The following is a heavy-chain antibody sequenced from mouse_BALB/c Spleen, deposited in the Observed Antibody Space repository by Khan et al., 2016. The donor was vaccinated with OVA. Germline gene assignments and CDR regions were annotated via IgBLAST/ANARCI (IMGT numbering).Heavy chain of an antibody. J-gene: IGHJ4*01. CDR3: ARAYYGNYREAMDY. V-gene: IGHV2-6-7*01. Sequence: QMQLEESGPGLVAPSQSLSITYNVSGFSLTGYGVNWVRQPPGKGLEWLGMIWGDGSTDYNSALKSRLSISKDNSKSQVFLKMNSLQTDDTARYYCARAYYGNYREAMDYWGQGTSVTVSS. CDR1: GFSLTGYG. CDR2: IWGDGST. D-gene: IGHD2-10*01.